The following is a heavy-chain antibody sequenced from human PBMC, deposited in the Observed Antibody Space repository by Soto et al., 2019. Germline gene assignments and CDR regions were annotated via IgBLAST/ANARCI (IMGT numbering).Heavy chain of an antibody. J-gene: IGHJ3*02. D-gene: IGHD3-22*01. CDR3: ARPYYYDSSGYPDAFDI. Sequence: QVQLVESGGGVVQPGRSLRLCCAASGFTFSSYAMHWVRQAPGKGLEWVAVISYDGSNKYYADSVKGRFTISRDNSKNTLYLQMNSLRAEDTAVYYCARPYYYDSSGYPDAFDIWGQGTMVTVSS. CDR1: GFTFSSYA. V-gene: IGHV3-30-3*01. CDR2: ISYDGSNK.